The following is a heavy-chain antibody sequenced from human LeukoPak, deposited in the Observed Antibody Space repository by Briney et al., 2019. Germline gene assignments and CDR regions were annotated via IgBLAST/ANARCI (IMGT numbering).Heavy chain of an antibody. J-gene: IGHJ4*02. CDR3: AKEGAEPGLGELSLYFDY. D-gene: IGHD3-16*02. Sequence: GGSLRLSCAASGFTFSTYGMHWVRQAPGKGLEWVSLISWDGGSTYYADSVKGRFTISRDNSKNSLYLQMNSLRAEDTALYYCAKEGAEPGLGELSLYFDYWGQGTLVTVSS. CDR2: ISWDGGST. CDR1: GFTFSTYG. V-gene: IGHV3-43D*03.